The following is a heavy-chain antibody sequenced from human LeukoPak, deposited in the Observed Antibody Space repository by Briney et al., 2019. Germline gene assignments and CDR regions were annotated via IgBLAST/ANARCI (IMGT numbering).Heavy chain of an antibody. Sequence: PGGSLRLSCAASGFTFSSYSMNWVRRAPGKGLEWVSSISSSSSYIYYADSVKGRFTISRDNAKNSLYLQMNSLRAEDTAVYYCAATYGSGSWLDYWGQGTLVTVSS. CDR1: GFTFSSYS. V-gene: IGHV3-21*01. D-gene: IGHD3-10*01. CDR3: AATYGSGSWLDY. CDR2: ISSSSSYI. J-gene: IGHJ4*02.